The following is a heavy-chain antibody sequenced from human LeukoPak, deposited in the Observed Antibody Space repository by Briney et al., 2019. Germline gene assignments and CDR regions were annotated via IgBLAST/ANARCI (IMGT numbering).Heavy chain of an antibody. CDR2: IYNSGHT. V-gene: IGHV4-59*01. CDR1: GGSISNYY. J-gene: IGHJ1*01. Sequence: SETLSLTCTVSGGSISNYYWSWIRQPPGKGLEWIGYIYNSGHTNYNPSLKSRVTISEDTSKNQLSLKLSSVTAADTAVYYCARAAVTTTRYFQHWGQGTLVTVSS. CDR3: ARAAVTTTRYFQH. D-gene: IGHD4-17*01.